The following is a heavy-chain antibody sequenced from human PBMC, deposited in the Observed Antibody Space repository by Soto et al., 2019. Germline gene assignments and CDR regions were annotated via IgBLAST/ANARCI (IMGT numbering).Heavy chain of an antibody. CDR1: GFIFSNYA. Sequence: QAGGSLRLSCAASGFIFSNYAMRWVRQAPGKGLEWVSAISASSTTIYYADPVKDRFTISRDNSKNTLYLQMNNLRAEDTAVYYCAKGLMEGTNTVYGMGGWGQGTTVSVSS. CDR3: AKGLMEGTNTVYGMGG. CDR2: ISASSTTI. D-gene: IGHD4-17*01. J-gene: IGHJ6*02. V-gene: IGHV3-23*01.